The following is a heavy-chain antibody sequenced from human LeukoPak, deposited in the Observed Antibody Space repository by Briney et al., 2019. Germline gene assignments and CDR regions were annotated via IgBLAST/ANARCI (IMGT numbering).Heavy chain of an antibody. V-gene: IGHV1-18*01. CDR3: ASLKNYYDSSGYLVTDAFDI. CDR1: GYTFTTYN. D-gene: IGHD3-22*01. Sequence: ASVKVSCKASGYTFTTYNINWVRQAPGQGLEWMGWISGYNGNTNYAQKLQGRVTMTTDTSTSTAYMELRSLKSDDTAVYYCASLKNYYDSSGYLVTDAFDIWGQGAMVTVSS. CDR2: ISGYNGNT. J-gene: IGHJ3*02.